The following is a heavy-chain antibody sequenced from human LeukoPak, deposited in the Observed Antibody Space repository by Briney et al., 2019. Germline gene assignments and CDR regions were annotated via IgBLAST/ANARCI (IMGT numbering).Heavy chain of an antibody. J-gene: IGHJ4*02. CDR2: IRSNAYGRTT. Sequence: QPGRSLRLSCTASGFTFGDYALNWVRQAPGKGPEWVGFIRSNAYGRTTEYAASVQGRFTISRDNSNSIAYLQMNSLKTEDTAVYYCSRAQTVAGAKYYFDYWGQGTLVTVSS. CDR3: SRAQTVAGAKYYFDY. D-gene: IGHD5-12*01. V-gene: IGHV3-49*04. CDR1: GFTFGDYA.